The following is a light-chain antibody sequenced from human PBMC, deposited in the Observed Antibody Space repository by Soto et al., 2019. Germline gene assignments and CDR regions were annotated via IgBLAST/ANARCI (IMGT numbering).Light chain of an antibody. Sequence: EIVMTQSPATLSVSPGERATLSCRASQSVRSNLAWYQQKPGQAPRLLIYGASTRATGIPARFSGSGSGTEFTLTISSLQSEEFAVYYCQQYNNWPRTFGQGTQVEIK. V-gene: IGKV3-15*01. CDR2: GAS. J-gene: IGKJ1*01. CDR1: QSVRSN. CDR3: QQYNNWPRT.